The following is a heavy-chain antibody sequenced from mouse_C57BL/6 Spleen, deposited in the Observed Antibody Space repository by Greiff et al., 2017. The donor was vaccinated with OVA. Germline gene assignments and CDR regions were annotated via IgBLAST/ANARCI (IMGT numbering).Heavy chain of an antibody. Sequence: VQLQQSGAELVRPGASVTLSCKASGYTFTDYEMHWVKQTPVHGLEWIGAIDPETGGTAYHQKFKGKAILTADKSSSTAYMELRSLTSEDSAVYYCTRDYFDVWGTGTTVTVSS. CDR3: TRDYFDV. CDR1: GYTFTDYE. J-gene: IGHJ1*03. V-gene: IGHV1-15*01. CDR2: IDPETGGT.